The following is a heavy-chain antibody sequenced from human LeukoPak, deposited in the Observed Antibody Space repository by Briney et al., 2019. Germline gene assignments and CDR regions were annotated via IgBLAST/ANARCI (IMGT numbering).Heavy chain of an antibody. J-gene: IGHJ5*02. D-gene: IGHD1-26*01. CDR2: IYYSGST. CDR1: GGSISSSSYY. CDR3: ARPSGSYGIDP. V-gene: IGHV4-39*01. Sequence: SETLSLTCTVSGGSISSSSYYWGWIRQPPGKGLEWIGSIYYSGSTYYNPSLKSRVTISVDTSKNQFSLRLSSVTAADTAVYYCARPSGSYGIDPWGQGTLVTVSS.